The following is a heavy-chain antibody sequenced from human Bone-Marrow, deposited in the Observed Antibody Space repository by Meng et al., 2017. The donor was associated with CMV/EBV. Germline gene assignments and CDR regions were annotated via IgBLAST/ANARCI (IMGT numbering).Heavy chain of an antibody. D-gene: IGHD2-2*01. CDR1: GYTFTSYD. J-gene: IGHJ6*02. V-gene: IGHV1-8*01. Sequence: ASAKVSCKASGYTFTSYDINWVRQATGQGLEWMGWMNPNSGNTGYAQKLQGRVTMTRNTSISTAYMELSSLRSEDTAVYYCARGRNQLLWVYYYYGMDVWGQGTTVTVSS. CDR2: MNPNSGNT. CDR3: ARGRNQLLWVYYYYGMDV.